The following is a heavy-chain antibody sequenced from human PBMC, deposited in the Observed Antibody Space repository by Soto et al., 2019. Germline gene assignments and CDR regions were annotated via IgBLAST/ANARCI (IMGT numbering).Heavy chain of an antibody. V-gene: IGHV3-30*18. D-gene: IGHD2-2*01. CDR2: ISYDGSNK. CDR3: AKDRARACSSTSCYFLNYYGMDV. Sequence: QPGGSLRLSCAASGFTFSSYGMHWVRQAPGKGLEWVAVISYDGSNKYYADSVKGRFTISRDNSKNTLYLQMNSLRAEDTAVYYCAKDRARACSSTSCYFLNYYGMDVWGQGTTVTAP. J-gene: IGHJ6*02. CDR1: GFTFSSYG.